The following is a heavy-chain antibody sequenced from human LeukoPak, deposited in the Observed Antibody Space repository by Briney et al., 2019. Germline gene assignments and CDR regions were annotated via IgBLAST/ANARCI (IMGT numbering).Heavy chain of an antibody. D-gene: IGHD6-13*01. CDR1: GFTYDDYA. Sequence: PGGSLRLSCAASGFTYDDYAMPWVRQAPGKGLEWVSGINWNSGSIGYADSVKGRFTISRDNAKNSLYLQMNSLRAEDTALYYCAKEIAAAGPYYFDSWGQGTLVTVSS. CDR3: AKEIAAAGPYYFDS. J-gene: IGHJ4*02. V-gene: IGHV3-9*01. CDR2: INWNSGSI.